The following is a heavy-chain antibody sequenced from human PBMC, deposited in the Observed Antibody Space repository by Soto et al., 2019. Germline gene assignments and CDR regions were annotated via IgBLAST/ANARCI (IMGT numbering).Heavy chain of an antibody. CDR3: AKATLYDFWSGYYFDC. V-gene: IGHV3-23*01. D-gene: IGHD3-3*01. CDR2: ISGSGGST. CDR1: GFTFSSYA. J-gene: IGHJ4*02. Sequence: PGGSLRLSCAASGFTFSSYAMSWVRQAPGKGLEWVSAISGSGGSTYYADSVKGRFTISRDNSKNTLYLQMNSLRAEDTAVYYCAKATLYDFWSGYYFDCWGQGTLVTVSS.